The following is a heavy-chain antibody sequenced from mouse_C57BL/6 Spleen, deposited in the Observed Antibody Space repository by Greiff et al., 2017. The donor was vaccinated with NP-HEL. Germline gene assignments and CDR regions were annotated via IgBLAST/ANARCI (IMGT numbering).Heavy chain of an antibody. Sequence: VQLQQSGPELVKPGASVKISCKASGYTFTDYYMNWVKQSHGKSLEWIGDINPNNGGTSYNQKFKGKATLTVDKSSSTAYMELRSLTSEDSAVYYCARNEEVGDYWGQGTTLTVSS. CDR3: ARNEEVGDY. V-gene: IGHV1-26*01. CDR2: INPNNGGT. J-gene: IGHJ2*01. D-gene: IGHD1-1*01. CDR1: GYTFTDYY.